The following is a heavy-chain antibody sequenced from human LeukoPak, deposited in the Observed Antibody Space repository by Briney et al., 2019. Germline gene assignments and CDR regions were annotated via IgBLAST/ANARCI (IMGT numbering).Heavy chain of an antibody. CDR2: ISYDGSNK. D-gene: IGHD3-3*01. CDR3: AKPMADFWSGYSRVGFDP. Sequence: GGSLRLSCAASGFTFSSYGMQWVRQAPGKGLEWVAVISYDGSNKYYADSVKGRFTISRDNSKNTLYLQMNSLRAEDTAVYYCAKPMADFWSGYSRVGFDPWGQGTLVTVSS. CDR1: GFTFSSYG. V-gene: IGHV3-30*18. J-gene: IGHJ5*02.